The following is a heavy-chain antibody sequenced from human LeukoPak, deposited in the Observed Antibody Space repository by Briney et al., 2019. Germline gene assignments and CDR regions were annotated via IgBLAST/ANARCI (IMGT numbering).Heavy chain of an antibody. V-gene: IGHV3-30*02. CDR3: AAIAVAGLY. J-gene: IGHJ4*02. CDR1: GFTFSGYG. Sequence: GGSLRPSCAASGFTFSGYGMHWVRQAPGKGLEWVAYIRYDGGQKYYVDSVKGRFTISRDNSKNTMSLQMNSLTDEDTAVYCCAAIAVAGLYWGQGTLVTVSS. CDR2: IRYDGGQK. D-gene: IGHD6-13*01.